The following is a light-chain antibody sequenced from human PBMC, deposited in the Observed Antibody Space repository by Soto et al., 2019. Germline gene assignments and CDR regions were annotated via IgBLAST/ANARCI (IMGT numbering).Light chain of an antibody. V-gene: IGKV3-11*01. CDR2: DAS. CDR1: RHVNTY. Sequence: EIVLTQSPATLSLSPGERATVSCRASRHVNTYLAWYQHKAGQAPRLLIYDASKRATGIPARFSGSGSETDFSLTISILEPEDFAVYYCQQRSYWPPWTFCQVTKVEIE. J-gene: IGKJ1*01. CDR3: QQRSYWPPWT.